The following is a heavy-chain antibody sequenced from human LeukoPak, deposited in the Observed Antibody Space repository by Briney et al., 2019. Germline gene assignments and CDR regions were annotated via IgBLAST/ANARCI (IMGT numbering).Heavy chain of an antibody. D-gene: IGHD3-10*01. V-gene: IGHV4-39*01. CDR3: AAERLGSYYKFYNWFDP. Sequence: SETLSLTCPVSGDSITTRGFYWGWIRQSPGKGLEWIGTMYYGESTYYNPSLKSRVTISVDTSRNQFSLKLSSVTAADTAVYYCAAERLGSYYKFYNWFDPWGQGTLVTVSS. CDR1: GDSITTRGFY. J-gene: IGHJ5*02. CDR2: MYYGEST.